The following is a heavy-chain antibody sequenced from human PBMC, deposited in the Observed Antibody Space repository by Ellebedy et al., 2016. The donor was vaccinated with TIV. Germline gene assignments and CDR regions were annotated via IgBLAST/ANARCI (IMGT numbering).Heavy chain of an antibody. CDR3: AKHLLRSDQRYFDY. CDR2: ISGSADTT. D-gene: IGHD3-3*01. J-gene: IGHJ4*02. Sequence: GGSLRLSXAASGFPFNAYAISWVRQPPGKGLEWVSAISGSADTTYYADSVKGRFTISRDNSKNTLYLQMNSLRAEDTAVYYSAKHLLRSDQRYFDYWGQGTLVTVSS. V-gene: IGHV3-23*01. CDR1: GFPFNAYA.